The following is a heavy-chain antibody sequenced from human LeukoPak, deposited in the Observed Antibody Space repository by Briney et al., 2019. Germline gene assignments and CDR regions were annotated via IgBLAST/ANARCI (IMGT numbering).Heavy chain of an antibody. CDR1: GGSISSYY. CDR2: IYYSGST. CDR3: ARDQLQLGWFDP. D-gene: IGHD6-13*01. Sequence: SETLPLICTVSGGSISSYYWSWIRQPPGKGLEWIGYIYYSGSTNYNPSLKSRVTISVDTSKNQFSLKLSSVTAADTAVYYCARDQLQLGWFDPWGQGTLVTVSS. J-gene: IGHJ5*02. V-gene: IGHV4-59*01.